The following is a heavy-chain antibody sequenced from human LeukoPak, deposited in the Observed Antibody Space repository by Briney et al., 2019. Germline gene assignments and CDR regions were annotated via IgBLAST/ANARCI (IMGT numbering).Heavy chain of an antibody. V-gene: IGHV4-39*01. Sequence: SETLSLTCTVSGGSISSSSYYWGWIRQPSGKGLEWIGSIYYSGSTYYNPSLKSRVTISVDTSKNQFSLKLSSVTAADTAVYYCARHRPGQLMVYAGWGQGTLVTVSS. D-gene: IGHD2-8*01. CDR1: GGSISSSSYY. J-gene: IGHJ4*02. CDR2: IYYSGST. CDR3: ARHRPGQLMVYAG.